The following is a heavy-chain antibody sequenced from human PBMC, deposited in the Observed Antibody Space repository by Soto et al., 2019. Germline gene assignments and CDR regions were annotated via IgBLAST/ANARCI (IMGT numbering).Heavy chain of an antibody. D-gene: IGHD2-21*01. Sequence: SKTLSLTCSVSGAALNRGNYYWSWIRQVPGKGLEWIGHIYVTGAVDYNPSLRDRITISQDTSERQFSLNLRLVTAADTAVYYCARLRIATNNYKWFDPWGQGTLVTVSS. J-gene: IGHJ5*02. V-gene: IGHV4-31*03. CDR3: ARLRIATNNYKWFDP. CDR1: GAALNRGNYY. CDR2: IYVTGAV.